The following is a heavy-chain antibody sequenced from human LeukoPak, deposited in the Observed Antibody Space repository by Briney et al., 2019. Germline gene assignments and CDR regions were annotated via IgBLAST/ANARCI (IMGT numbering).Heavy chain of an antibody. J-gene: IGHJ4*02. CDR3: ARAPKGYNLYFDY. D-gene: IGHD5-24*01. CDR2: LFSSGTT. Sequence: PSQTLSLTCTVSGGSFSSGDYSWNWIRQPAGQGLEWIGRLFSSGTTSYNPSLKSRVTISVDTSKNQFSLKLSSVTAADTAVYYCARAPKGYNLYFDYWGQGTLVTVSS. V-gene: IGHV4-61*02. CDR1: GGSFSSGDYS.